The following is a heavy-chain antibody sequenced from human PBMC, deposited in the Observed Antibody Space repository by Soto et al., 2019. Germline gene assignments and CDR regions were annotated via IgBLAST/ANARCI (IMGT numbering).Heavy chain of an antibody. CDR3: ARGSLYSSSYLFDY. Sequence: PSETLSLTCTVSGGSISSYYWSWIRQPPGKGLEWIGYIYYSGSTNYNPSLKSRVTISVDTSKNQFSLKLSSVTAADTAVYYCARGSLYSSSYLFDYWGQGTLVTV. CDR1: GGSISSYY. V-gene: IGHV4-59*01. CDR2: IYYSGST. J-gene: IGHJ4*02. D-gene: IGHD6-6*01.